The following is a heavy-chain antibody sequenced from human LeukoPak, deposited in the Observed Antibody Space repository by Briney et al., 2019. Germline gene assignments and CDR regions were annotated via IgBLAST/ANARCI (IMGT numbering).Heavy chain of an antibody. Sequence: GGSLRLSCAASGFTFSSNAISWVRQAPGKGLEWVSFISDRGGSTFYADSVKGRCAISRDNSKNTLYLQMNSLRDEDTAAYYCAKGRGSTSIYDYWGQGTLVTVSS. CDR2: ISDRGGST. V-gene: IGHV3-23*01. J-gene: IGHJ4*02. D-gene: IGHD2-2*01. CDR1: GFTFSSNA. CDR3: AKGRGSTSIYDY.